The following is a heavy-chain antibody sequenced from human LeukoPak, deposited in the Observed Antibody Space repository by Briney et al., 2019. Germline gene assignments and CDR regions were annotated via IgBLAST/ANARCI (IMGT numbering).Heavy chain of an antibody. V-gene: IGHV1-18*01. Sequence: ASLKVSCKASGYTFTNYGISWVRQAPGQGLEWMGWISPYNGNTNYAQKLQGRVTMTTDTSTSTAYMELRSLRSDDTAVYYCARDGAAATKRGHFDYWGQGTLVTVSS. CDR2: ISPYNGNT. D-gene: IGHD1-26*01. CDR3: ARDGAAATKRGHFDY. J-gene: IGHJ4*02. CDR1: GYTFTNYG.